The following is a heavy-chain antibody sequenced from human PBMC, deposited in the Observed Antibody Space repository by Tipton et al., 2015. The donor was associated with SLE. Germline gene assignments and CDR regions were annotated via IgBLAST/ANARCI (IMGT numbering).Heavy chain of an antibody. CDR2: IWYDGSKK. J-gene: IGHJ4*02. V-gene: IGHV3-33*01. CDR3: ARGCGGGGPWYFDY. CDR1: GFTFSSYG. Sequence: QLVQSGGGVVQPGRSLRLSCAASGFTFSSYGMHWVRQAPGKGPEWVAVIWYDGSKKDYADYVKGRFTISRDNSKNTLYLQMNSLRAEDTAVYYCARGCGGGGPWYFDYWGQGTLVTVSS. D-gene: IGHD2-21*01.